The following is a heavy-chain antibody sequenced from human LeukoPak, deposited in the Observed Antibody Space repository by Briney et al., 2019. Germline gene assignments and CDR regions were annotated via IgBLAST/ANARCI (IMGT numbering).Heavy chain of an antibody. Sequence: GGSLRLSCAASGFTFSSFDMHWVRQVIGKGLEWVSGIGPAGDTYYPGSVKGRFTISRENAKNSLYLQMNSLRAGDTAVYYCARGGGFDYWGQGTLVTVSS. D-gene: IGHD3-10*01. CDR2: IGPAGDT. J-gene: IGHJ4*02. CDR3: ARGGGFDY. CDR1: GFTFSSFD. V-gene: IGHV3-13*04.